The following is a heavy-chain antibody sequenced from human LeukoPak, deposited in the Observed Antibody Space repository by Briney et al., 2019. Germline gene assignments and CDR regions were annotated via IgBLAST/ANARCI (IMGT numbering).Heavy chain of an antibody. J-gene: IGHJ1*01. CDR1: RFPFSTYW. Sequence: PGGSLRLFCTGSRFPFSTYWMTWVRQAPGKGLEWVANIQPGGGEKFYVDSVKGRFTVSRDNAENSVSLQMNNLRAEDTARYYCVRLTNTRFGVVTGYLHHWGQGALVIVSS. CDR2: IQPGGGEK. V-gene: IGHV3-7*01. D-gene: IGHD3-3*01. CDR3: VRLTNTRFGVVTGYLHH.